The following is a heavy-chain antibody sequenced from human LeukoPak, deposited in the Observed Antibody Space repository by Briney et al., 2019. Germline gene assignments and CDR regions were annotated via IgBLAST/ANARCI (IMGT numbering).Heavy chain of an antibody. J-gene: IGHJ4*02. CDR2: ISYDGSNK. Sequence: GSLRLSCAASGFTFSSYAMHWVRQAPGKGLEWVAVISYDGSNKYCADSVKGRFTISRDNSENTLHLQMNSLRAEDTAVYYCAKDLHCGGGDCYLFDYWGQGTLVTVSS. CDR3: AKDLHCGGGDCYLFDY. V-gene: IGHV3-30*18. CDR1: GFTFSSYA. D-gene: IGHD2-21*02.